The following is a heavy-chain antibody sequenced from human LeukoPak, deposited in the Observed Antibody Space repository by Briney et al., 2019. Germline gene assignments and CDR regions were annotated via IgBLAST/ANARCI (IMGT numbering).Heavy chain of an antibody. Sequence: TGGSLRLSCAASGFTFSSYSMNWVRQAPGKGLEWVSSISSSSSYIYYADSVKGRFTISRDNAKNSLYLQMNSLRAEDTAVYYCARDQRWELNALDFWGQGTLVTVSS. D-gene: IGHD1-26*01. CDR2: ISSSSSYI. J-gene: IGHJ4*02. CDR3: ARDQRWELNALDF. CDR1: GFTFSSYS. V-gene: IGHV3-21*01.